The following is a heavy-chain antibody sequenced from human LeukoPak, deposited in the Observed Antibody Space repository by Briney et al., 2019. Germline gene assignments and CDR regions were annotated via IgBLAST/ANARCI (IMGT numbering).Heavy chain of an antibody. Sequence: ASVKVSCKASGHTFTSYYMHWVRQAPGQGLEWMGIINPSGGSTSYAQKFQGRVTMTRDTSTSTVYMELSSLRSEDTAVYYCARDPARFVRGYSYGYSPNWFDPWGQGTLVTVSS. CDR3: ARDPARFVRGYSYGYSPNWFDP. CDR1: GHTFTSYY. J-gene: IGHJ5*02. V-gene: IGHV1-46*01. D-gene: IGHD5-18*01. CDR2: INPSGGST.